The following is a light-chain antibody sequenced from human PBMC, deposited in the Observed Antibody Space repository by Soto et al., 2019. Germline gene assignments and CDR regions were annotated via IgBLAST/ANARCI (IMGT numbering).Light chain of an antibody. V-gene: IGLV2-14*03. CDR1: SSDVGGYDY. Sequence: QSALTQPASVSGSPGQSITISCTGTSSDVGGYDYVYWYQQHPGKAPKLMIYDVNNRPSVVSDRFSGCKSGNTASLTISGLPSEDEAEYYCSSYTSCSTVVFGGGTKLTVL. CDR2: DVN. CDR3: SSYTSCSTVV. J-gene: IGLJ3*02.